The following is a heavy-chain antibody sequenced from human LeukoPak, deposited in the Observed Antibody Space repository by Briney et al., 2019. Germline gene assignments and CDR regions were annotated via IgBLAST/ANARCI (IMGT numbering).Heavy chain of an antibody. CDR3: ARGDSRYYYDSSGYLDY. CDR1: GGTFSSYA. J-gene: IGHJ4*02. D-gene: IGHD3-22*01. Sequence: GSSVKVSCKASGGTFSSYAISWVRQAPGQGLEWMGGIIPIFGTANYAQKFQGRVTITTDESTSTAYMELSSLRSEGTAVYYCARGDSRYYYDSSGYLDYWGQGTLVTVSS. V-gene: IGHV1-69*05. CDR2: IIPIFGTA.